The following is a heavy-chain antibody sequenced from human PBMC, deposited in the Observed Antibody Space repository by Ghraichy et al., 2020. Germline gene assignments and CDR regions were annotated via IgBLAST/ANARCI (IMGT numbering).Heavy chain of an antibody. J-gene: IGHJ4*02. CDR3: ARDSYYCSSTSCYARGPSDY. D-gene: IGHD2-2*01. V-gene: IGHV3-33*01. Sequence: GGSLRLSCAASGFTFSSYGMHWVRQAPGKGLEWVAVIWYDGSNKYYADSVKGRFTISRDNSKNTLYLQMNSLRAEDTAVYYCARDSYYCSSTSCYARGPSDYWGQGTLVTVSS. CDR2: IWYDGSNK. CDR1: GFTFSSYG.